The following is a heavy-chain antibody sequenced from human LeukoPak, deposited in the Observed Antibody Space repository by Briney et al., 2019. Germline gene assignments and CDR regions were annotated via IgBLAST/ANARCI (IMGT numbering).Heavy chain of an antibody. Sequence: ASVKVSCKASGYTFTSYDINWVRQATGQGLEWMGWMNPNSGNTGYAQKFQGRVTMTRNTSISTAYMELSSLRSEDTAVYYCARGGSIWRFWAIASSTTGTTESDAFDIWGQGTMVTVSS. CDR3: ARGGSIWRFWAIASSTTGTTESDAFDI. J-gene: IGHJ3*02. CDR1: GYTFTSYD. D-gene: IGHD1-1*01. V-gene: IGHV1-8*01. CDR2: MNPNSGNT.